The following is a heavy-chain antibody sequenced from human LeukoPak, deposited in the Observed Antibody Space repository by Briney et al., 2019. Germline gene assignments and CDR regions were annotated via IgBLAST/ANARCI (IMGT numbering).Heavy chain of an antibody. CDR2: INPNSGGT. V-gene: IGHV1-2*02. CDR3: ARAKSKIDIVVVPAAMINWFDP. J-gene: IGHJ5*02. D-gene: IGHD2-2*01. CDR1: GYTFTAYH. Sequence: GASVKVSCKTSGYTFTAYHIHWVRQAPGHGLEWLGWINPNSGGTNYAQKFQGRVTMTRDTSISTAYMELSRLRSDDTAVYYCARAKSKIDIVVVPAAMINWFDPWGQGTLVTVSS.